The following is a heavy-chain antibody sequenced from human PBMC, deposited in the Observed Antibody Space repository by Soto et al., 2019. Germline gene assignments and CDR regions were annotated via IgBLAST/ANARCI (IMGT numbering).Heavy chain of an antibody. CDR3: AREVVETSSLWLDH. V-gene: IGHV1-8*01. D-gene: IGHD6-6*01. J-gene: IGHJ5*02. CDR2: MNTNTNTT. Sequence: GASGKVSCKASGYTFTNNEINWVRQAPGQGLEGSGWMNTNTNTTDSAEVFEGRVSLTWDTSISTAYMQLNSLKIDDTAVYYCAREVVETSSLWLDHWGQGTLVTVSS. CDR1: GYTFTNNE.